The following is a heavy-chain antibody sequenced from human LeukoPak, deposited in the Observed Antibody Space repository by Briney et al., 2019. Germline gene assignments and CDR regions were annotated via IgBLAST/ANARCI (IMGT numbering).Heavy chain of an antibody. D-gene: IGHD1-14*01. J-gene: IGHJ4*02. V-gene: IGHV3-30*04. CDR2: ISEDGGNK. CDR3: ARQYNKGLDY. CDR1: GLTFSCCP. Sequence: GGSLRLSCAASGLTFSCCPIHWVRQTPGKGLEWVAVISEDGGNKYYADSVTGRFTISRDNSRNTLFLEMNSLRPEDTAIYYCARQYNKGLDYWGQGTLVTVPS.